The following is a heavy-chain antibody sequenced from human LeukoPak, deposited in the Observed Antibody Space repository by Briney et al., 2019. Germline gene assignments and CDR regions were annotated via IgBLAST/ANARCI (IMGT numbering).Heavy chain of an antibody. CDR2: INPGGGST. CDR3: ASKDTSGWYEEA. V-gene: IGHV1-46*01. CDR1: RYTVTSYY. D-gene: IGHD6-19*01. J-gene: IGHJ5*02. Sequence: GASVNVSCKSSRYTVTSYYIHWVRQAPGQGLEWMGVINPGGGSTSYAQKFQGRVTMTRDTSTSTVYMELSSLRSEDTAVYYCASKDTSGWYEEAWGQGSLVTVSS.